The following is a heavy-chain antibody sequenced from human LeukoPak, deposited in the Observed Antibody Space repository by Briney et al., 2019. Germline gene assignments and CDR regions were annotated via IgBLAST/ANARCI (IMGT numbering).Heavy chain of an antibody. CDR1: GYTFTDYH. Sequence: ASVKVSCKASGYTFTDYHIYWMRQAPGQGLEWMGWISPNSGATDCGQRFQGRVTLTRDTSVSTTYMELSGLRSDDTAVYYCVRGRGPVVISYFDYWGQGSLVTVSS. D-gene: IGHD3-22*01. J-gene: IGHJ4*02. V-gene: IGHV1-2*02. CDR3: VRGRGPVVISYFDY. CDR2: ISPNSGAT.